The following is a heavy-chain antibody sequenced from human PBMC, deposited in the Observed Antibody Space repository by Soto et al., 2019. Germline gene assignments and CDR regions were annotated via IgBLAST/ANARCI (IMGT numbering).Heavy chain of an antibody. CDR1: GGTFSSYA. CDR3: ARSQGSSTSLEIYYYYYYGMDV. V-gene: IGHV1-69*01. CDR2: IIPISGTA. D-gene: IGHD2-2*01. Sequence: QVQLVQSGAEVKKPGSSVKVSCKASGGTFSSYAISWVRQAPGQGLEWMGGIIPISGTANYAQKFQGRVTITADESTSTAYMELSSLRYEDTAVYYCARSQGSSTSLEIYYYYYYGMDVWGQGTTVPVSS. J-gene: IGHJ6*02.